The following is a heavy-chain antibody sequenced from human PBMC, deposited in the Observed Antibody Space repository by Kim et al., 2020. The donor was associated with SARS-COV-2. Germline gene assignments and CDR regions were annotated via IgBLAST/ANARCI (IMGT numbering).Heavy chain of an antibody. D-gene: IGHD4-17*01. J-gene: IGHJ4*02. CDR1: GGSVSSGSYY. CDR3: AREPQYGDYFDY. V-gene: IGHV4-61*01. CDR2: IYYSGST. Sequence: SETLSLTCTVSGGSVSSGSYYWSWMRQPAGKGLEWIGYIYYSGSTNYNPSLKSRATISVDTSKNQFSLKLSSVAAANTVEYYCAREPQYGDYFDYWGQGTLVTVSS.